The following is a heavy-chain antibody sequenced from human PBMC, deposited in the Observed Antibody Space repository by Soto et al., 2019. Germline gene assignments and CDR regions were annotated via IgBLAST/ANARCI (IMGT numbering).Heavy chain of an antibody. CDR1: SGPDRSHN. CDR2: VYYTGDT. D-gene: IGHD1-26*01. Sequence: QVQLQQSGPRLVKPSETLSLTCTVSSGPDRSHNWGWIRQPPGGGLEWIGYVYYTGDTAYNPSLRGRVTLSAGTSTTDISLTLNSVPAADTAVYYCVRQGIHYLLGLVDVWGQGPTVSVSS. V-gene: IGHV4-59*08. J-gene: IGHJ6*02. CDR3: VRQGIHYLLGLVDV.